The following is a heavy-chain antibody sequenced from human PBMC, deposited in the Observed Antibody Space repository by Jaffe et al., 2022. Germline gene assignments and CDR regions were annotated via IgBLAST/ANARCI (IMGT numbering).Heavy chain of an antibody. V-gene: IGHV1-8*01. CDR1: GYTFTSYD. J-gene: IGHJ3*02. CDR3: ARGQFTYYDYIWGNDAFDI. CDR2: MNPNSGNT. D-gene: IGHD3-16*01. Sequence: QVQLVQSGAEVKKPGASVKVSCKASGYTFTSYDINWVRQATGQGLEWMGWMNPNSGNTGYAQKFQGRVTMTRNTSISTAYMELSSLRSEDTAVYYCARGQFTYYDYIWGNDAFDIWGQGTMVTVSS.